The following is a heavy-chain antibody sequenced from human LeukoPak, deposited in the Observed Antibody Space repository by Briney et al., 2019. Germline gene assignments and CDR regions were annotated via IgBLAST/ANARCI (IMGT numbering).Heavy chain of an antibody. CDR1: GGSSSSYY. CDR3: ARDQHTIFGVVIALFDY. V-gene: IGHV4-4*07. J-gene: IGHJ4*02. D-gene: IGHD3-3*01. Sequence: PSETLSLTCSVSGGSSSSYYWSWIRQPPGKVLEWIGRIYTSGSTNYNPSLTSRVTMSVDTSKNQFSLKLRSVTAADTAVYYSARDQHTIFGVVIALFDYWAQGTLLTVS. CDR2: IYTSGST.